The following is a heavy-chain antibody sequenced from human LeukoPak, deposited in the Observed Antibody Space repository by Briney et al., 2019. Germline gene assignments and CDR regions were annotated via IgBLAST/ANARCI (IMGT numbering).Heavy chain of an antibody. V-gene: IGHV5-51*01. CDR1: GYSFTSYW. CDR2: IYPSDSDT. D-gene: IGHD6-13*01. Sequence: GESLKISCKSSGYSFTSYWIGWVRQMPGKGLEWMGIIYPSDSDTRYSPSFQGQVTISADRSISTAYLQWSSLKASDTAMYYCARRNIAAVGTSWFDPWGQGTLVTVSS. J-gene: IGHJ5*02. CDR3: ARRNIAAVGTSWFDP.